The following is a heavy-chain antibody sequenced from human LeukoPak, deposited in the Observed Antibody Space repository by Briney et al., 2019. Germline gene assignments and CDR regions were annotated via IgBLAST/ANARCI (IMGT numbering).Heavy chain of an antibody. Sequence: GTSLRLSCAASGFTFSVYGMTWVRQAPGKGLEWVSYISSSSSTIHYADSVKGRFTISRDNTKNSLYLQMNSLRAEDTAVYYCARDGGATLVRGVITFDYWGQGTLVTVSS. D-gene: IGHD3-10*01. CDR2: ISSSSSTI. V-gene: IGHV3-48*04. CDR3: ARDGGATLVRGVITFDY. CDR1: GFTFSVYG. J-gene: IGHJ4*02.